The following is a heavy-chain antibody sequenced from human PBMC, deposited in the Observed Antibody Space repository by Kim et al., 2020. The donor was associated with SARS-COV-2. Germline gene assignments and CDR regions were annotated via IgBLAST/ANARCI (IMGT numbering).Heavy chain of an antibody. CDR1: GGSFSGYY. D-gene: IGHD3-10*01. CDR3: ARPPGVRGYYFDY. Sequence: SETLSLTCAVYGGSFSGYYWSWIRQPPGKGLEWIGEINHSGSTNYNPSLKSRVTISVDTSKNQFSLKLSSVTAADTAVYYCARPPGVRGYYFDYWGQGTL. V-gene: IGHV4-34*01. CDR2: INHSGST. J-gene: IGHJ4*02.